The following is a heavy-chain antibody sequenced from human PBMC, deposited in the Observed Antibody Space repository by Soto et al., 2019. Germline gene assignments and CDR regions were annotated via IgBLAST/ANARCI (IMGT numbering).Heavy chain of an antibody. Sequence: NPSETLSLTCTVSGGSINSTGYYWGWIRQPPGKGLEWIGSIYFSGSTSYNPSLKSRVTMSVDTSKNQLSLKVGSVTAADTAVYYCPTLHCISPNCVPLDPWGQGTLVTVSS. V-gene: IGHV4-39*01. CDR3: PTLHCISPNCVPLDP. CDR1: GGSINSTGYY. D-gene: IGHD2-2*01. J-gene: IGHJ5*02. CDR2: IYFSGST.